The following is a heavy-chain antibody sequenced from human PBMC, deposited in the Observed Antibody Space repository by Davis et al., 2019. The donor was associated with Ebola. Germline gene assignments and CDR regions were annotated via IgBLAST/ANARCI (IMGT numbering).Heavy chain of an antibody. CDR1: GFTVSSNY. Sequence: GESLKISCAASGFTVSSNYMSWVRQAPGKGLEWVAFIRSDGRHKYYTDSVKGRFTISRDNSKNTLYLQMNSLRAEDTAVYYCAKSAAPFDYWGQGTLVTVSS. CDR2: IRSDGRHK. V-gene: IGHV3-30*02. J-gene: IGHJ4*02. D-gene: IGHD6-25*01. CDR3: AKSAAPFDY.